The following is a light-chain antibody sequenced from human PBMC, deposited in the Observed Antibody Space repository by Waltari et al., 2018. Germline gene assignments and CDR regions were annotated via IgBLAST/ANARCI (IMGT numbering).Light chain of an antibody. V-gene: IGLV1-51*01. Sequence: QSVLTQPPSVSAAPGQKVTTSCPGSSSNIGNHYVTWSQQLPGTAPKLLIYDNNKRPSGIPDRFSGSKSGTSATLGITGLQTGDEADYYCGTWDSSLSAGQVFGGGTKLTVL. CDR2: DNN. J-gene: IGLJ2*01. CDR1: SSNIGNHY. CDR3: GTWDSSLSAGQV.